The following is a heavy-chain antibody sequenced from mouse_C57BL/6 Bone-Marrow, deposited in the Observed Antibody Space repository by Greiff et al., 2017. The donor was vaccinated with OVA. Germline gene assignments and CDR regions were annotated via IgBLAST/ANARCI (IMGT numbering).Heavy chain of an antibody. D-gene: IGHD5-1-1*01. CDR3: KPLNTWYFDV. Sequence: QVQLQQSGAELVRPGASVTLSCKASGYTFTDYEMHWVKQTPVHGLEWIGAIDPETGGTAYNQKFKGKAILTADKSSSTAYMELRSLTSEDSAVYKCKPLNTWYFDVWGTGTTVTVSS. V-gene: IGHV1-15*01. J-gene: IGHJ1*03. CDR1: GYTFTDYE. CDR2: IDPETGGT.